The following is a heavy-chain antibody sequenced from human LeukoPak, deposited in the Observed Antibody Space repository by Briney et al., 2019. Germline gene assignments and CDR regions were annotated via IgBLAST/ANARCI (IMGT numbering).Heavy chain of an antibody. CDR1: GFTSDDYA. J-gene: IGHJ4*02. Sequence: AGGSLRLSCAASGFTSDDYAMHWVRQAPGKGLEWVSGISWNSGSIGYADSVKGRFTISRDNAKNSLYLQMNSLRAEDTALYYCAKVATKYSSSWLYYFDYWGQGTLVTVSS. V-gene: IGHV3-9*02. D-gene: IGHD6-13*01. CDR3: AKVATKYSSSWLYYFDY. CDR2: ISWNSGSI.